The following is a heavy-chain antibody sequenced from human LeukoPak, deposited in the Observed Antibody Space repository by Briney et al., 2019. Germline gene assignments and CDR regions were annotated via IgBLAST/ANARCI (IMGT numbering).Heavy chain of an antibody. V-gene: IGHV4-39*01. D-gene: IGHD3-22*01. CDR3: ARHYYDSSGYTT. CDR1: GGSISSSSYY. J-gene: IGHJ5*02. CDR2: IYYSGST. Sequence: SETQSLTCTVSGGSISSSSYYWGWIRQPPGKGLEWIGSIYYSGSTYYNPSLKSRVTISVDTSKNQFSLKLSSVTAADTAVYYCARHYYDSSGYTTWGQGTLVTVSS.